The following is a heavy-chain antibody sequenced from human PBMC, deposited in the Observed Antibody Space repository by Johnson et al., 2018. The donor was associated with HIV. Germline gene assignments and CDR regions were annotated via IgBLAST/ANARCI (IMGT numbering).Heavy chain of an antibody. Sequence: VQLVESGGGWVQPGGSLRLSCAASGFSFSDYAMSWVRQAPGKGLEWVSGISGGGGSTYYADSVKGRFTISRDNSKNTLYVQMNSLRAEDTAVYYCASAEIAAAATGHDAFDIWGQGTMVTVSS. CDR1: GFSFSDYA. D-gene: IGHD6-13*01. CDR2: ISGGGGST. CDR3: ASAEIAAAATGHDAFDI. J-gene: IGHJ3*02. V-gene: IGHV3-23*04.